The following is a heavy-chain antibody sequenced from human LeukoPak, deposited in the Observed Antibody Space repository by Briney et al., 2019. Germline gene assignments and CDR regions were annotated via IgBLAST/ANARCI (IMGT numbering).Heavy chain of an antibody. CDR3: ARGRGVFGGVMSYYFDY. V-gene: IGHV5-51*01. CDR1: GYTFTTYW. Sequence: GESLKISCQCSGYTFTTYWLGWVRQTPGKGLEWMGIIYPGDGDIRYSPSVQGQVTISADRSIIPAYLQWSSLKASDSAMYYCARGRGVFGGVMSYYFDYWGQGTLVTVSS. D-gene: IGHD3-16*01. J-gene: IGHJ4*02. CDR2: IYPGDGDI.